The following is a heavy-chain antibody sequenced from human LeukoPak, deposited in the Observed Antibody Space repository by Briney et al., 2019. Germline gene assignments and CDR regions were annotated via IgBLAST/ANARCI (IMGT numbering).Heavy chain of an antibody. CDR2: IKSKTDGGTT. Sequence: GGSLRLSCAASGFTFSNAWMSWVRRAPGKGLEWVGSIKSKTDGGTTDYAAPVKGRFTISRDDSKNTLYLQMNSLKTEDTAVYYCTTDVTMIPALNTENDYWGQGTLVTVSS. V-gene: IGHV3-15*01. CDR3: TTDVTMIPALNTENDY. J-gene: IGHJ4*02. CDR1: GFTFSNAW. D-gene: IGHD3-16*01.